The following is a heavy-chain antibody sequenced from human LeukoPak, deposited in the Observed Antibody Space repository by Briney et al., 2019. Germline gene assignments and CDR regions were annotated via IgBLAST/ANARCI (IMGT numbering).Heavy chain of an antibody. CDR1: GFTFSSYW. Sequence: GGSLRLSCAASGFTFSSYWMSWVRQAPGKGLEWVSFIYSDNTHYSDSVKGRFTISRDNSKNTLYLQMNSLRAEDTAVYYCARRTGAYSHPYDYWGQGTLVTVSS. J-gene: IGHJ4*02. V-gene: IGHV3-53*01. CDR2: IYSDNT. CDR3: ARRTGAYSHPYDY. D-gene: IGHD4/OR15-4a*01.